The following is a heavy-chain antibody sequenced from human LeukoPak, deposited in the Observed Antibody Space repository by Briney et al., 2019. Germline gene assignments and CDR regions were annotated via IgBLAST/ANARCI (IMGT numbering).Heavy chain of an antibody. D-gene: IGHD6-13*01. CDR2: IYYSGST. J-gene: IGHJ4*02. CDR3: ARQRYSSSQDY. Sequence: SETLSLTCTVSGGSISSSSYYWGWIRQPPGKGLEWIGSIYYSGSTYYNPSLKSRVTISVDTSKNQFSLKLSSVTAADTAVYCCARQRYSSSQDYWGQGTLVTVSS. V-gene: IGHV4-39*01. CDR1: GGSISSSSYY.